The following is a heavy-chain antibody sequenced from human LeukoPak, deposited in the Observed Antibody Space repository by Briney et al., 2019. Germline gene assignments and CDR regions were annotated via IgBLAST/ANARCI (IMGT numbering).Heavy chain of an antibody. CDR3: ARDPSGNGGGGGEYYFDY. D-gene: IGHD1-26*01. V-gene: IGHV4-4*02. J-gene: IGHJ4*02. CDR2: IYHSGST. CDR1: GGSISSNYR. Sequence: SETLSLTCAVSGGSISSNYRWTWVRQPPGKGLEWIGEIYHSGSTNYNPSLKSRVTLSVDKSKNQFSLKLSSVTAADTALYYCARDPSGNGGGGGEYYFDYWGQGTLVTVSS.